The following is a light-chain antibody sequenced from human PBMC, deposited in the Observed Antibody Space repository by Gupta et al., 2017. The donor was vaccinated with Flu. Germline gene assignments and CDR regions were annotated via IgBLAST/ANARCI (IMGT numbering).Light chain of an antibody. CDR3: QQRSNWPPGFT. CDR1: QSVSSY. Sequence: EIVLTHSPATLSLSPGARATLSCRASQSVSSYLAWYQQKPGQGPRLLIYDATNRATGIPARFSGSGSGTDFTLTISSREPEDFAVYYCQQRSNWPPGFTFGPGTKVDIK. V-gene: IGKV3-11*01. J-gene: IGKJ3*01. CDR2: DAT.